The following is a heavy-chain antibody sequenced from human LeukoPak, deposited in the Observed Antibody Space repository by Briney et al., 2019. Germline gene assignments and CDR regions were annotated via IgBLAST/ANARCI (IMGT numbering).Heavy chain of an antibody. J-gene: IGHJ6*04. V-gene: IGHV4-61*05. CDR1: GGSISSTIYY. Sequence: SETLSLTCTVSGGSISSTIYYWGWIRQPPGKGLEWIGYIYYSGSTNYNPSLKSRVTISVDTSKNQFSLKLSSVTAADTAVYYCARIQTLRAIFGVVIPLPSSEDVWGKGTTVTVSS. CDR2: IYYSGST. CDR3: ARIQTLRAIFGVVIPLPSSEDV. D-gene: IGHD3-3*01.